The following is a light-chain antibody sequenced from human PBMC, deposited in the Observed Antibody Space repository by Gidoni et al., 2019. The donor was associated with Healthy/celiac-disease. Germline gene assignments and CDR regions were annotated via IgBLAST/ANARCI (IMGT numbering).Light chain of an antibody. CDR2: KAS. CDR1: QSISSW. Sequence: IQLTQPPSTLSASVGDRVTITCRASQSISSWLAWYQQKPGNTPKLLIYKASSLESGVPSRFSGSGSGTEFTLTISSLQPDDFATYYCQQYNSYSGTFGQGTKLEIK. CDR3: QQYNSYSGT. V-gene: IGKV1-5*03. J-gene: IGKJ2*01.